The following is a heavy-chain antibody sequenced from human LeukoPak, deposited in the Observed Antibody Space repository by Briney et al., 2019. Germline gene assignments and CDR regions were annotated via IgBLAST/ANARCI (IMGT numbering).Heavy chain of an antibody. CDR2: INHSGST. CDR3: ARSASGYSYGDY. D-gene: IGHD5-18*01. Sequence: SESLSLTCAVYGGSFSGYYWSWIRQPPGKGLEWIGEINHSGSTNYNPSLKSRVTISADTSKNQFSLKLNSVTAADTAVYYCARSASGYSYGDYWGQGILVTVSS. J-gene: IGHJ4*02. V-gene: IGHV4-34*01. CDR1: GGSFSGYY.